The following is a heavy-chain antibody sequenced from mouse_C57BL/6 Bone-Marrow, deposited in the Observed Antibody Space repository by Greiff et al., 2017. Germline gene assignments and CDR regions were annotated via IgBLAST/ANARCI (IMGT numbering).Heavy chain of an antibody. Sequence: EVNLVESGGGLVKPGGSLKLSCAASGFTFSDYGMNWVRQAQEKGLEWVAYISSGSSTIYYADTVKGGFTISRDNAKNTRCLQMTSLRSEDTAMYYCASIFYYGNYEAMDYWGQGTSVTVSS. CDR2: ISSGSSTI. V-gene: IGHV5-17*01. J-gene: IGHJ4*01. CDR3: ASIFYYGNYEAMDY. D-gene: IGHD2-1*01. CDR1: GFTFSDYG.